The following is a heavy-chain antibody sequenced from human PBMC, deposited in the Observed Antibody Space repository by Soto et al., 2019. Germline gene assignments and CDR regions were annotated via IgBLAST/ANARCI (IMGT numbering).Heavy chain of an antibody. V-gene: IGHV4-61*08. CDR3: ARDMYYYDSSGYYEGLYYYYGMDV. CDR2: IYYSGST. D-gene: IGHD3-22*01. J-gene: IGHJ6*02. CDR1: GGSVSSGAYY. Sequence: PSETLSLTCTVSGGSVSSGAYYWSGIRQPPGKGLEWIGYIYYSGSTNYNPSLKSRVTISVDTSKNQFSLKLSSVTAADTAVYYCARDMYYYDSSGYYEGLYYYYGMDVWGQGTTVTVSS.